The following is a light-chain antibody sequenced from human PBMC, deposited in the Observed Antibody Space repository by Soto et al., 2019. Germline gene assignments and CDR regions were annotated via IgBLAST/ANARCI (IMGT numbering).Light chain of an antibody. CDR3: CSNAGSYSYV. Sequence: QSALTQPRSVSGSPGQSVTISCTRTSSDVGGYNYVSWYQQHPGKAPKLMIYDVSKWPSGVPDRFSGSKSGNTASLTISGLQAEDEADYYCCSNAGSYSYVFGTGTKVTV. V-gene: IGLV2-11*01. CDR2: DVS. J-gene: IGLJ1*01. CDR1: SSDVGGYNY.